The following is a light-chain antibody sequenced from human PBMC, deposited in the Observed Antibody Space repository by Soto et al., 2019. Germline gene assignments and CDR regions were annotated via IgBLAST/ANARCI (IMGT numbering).Light chain of an antibody. CDR3: GSYAGSYTFV. J-gene: IGLJ2*01. CDR2: DVT. CDR1: SSDVGRYDY. V-gene: IGLV2-11*01. Sequence: QSALTQPRSVSGSPGQSVTFSCTGSSSDVGRYDYVSWYQQNPGKVPTLLIYDVTKRPSGVPDRFSGSKSGNTASLTISGLQADDDADYYCGSYAGSYTFVFGGGTKLTVL.